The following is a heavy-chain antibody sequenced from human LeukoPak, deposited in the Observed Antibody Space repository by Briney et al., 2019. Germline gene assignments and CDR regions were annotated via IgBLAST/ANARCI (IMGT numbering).Heavy chain of an antibody. CDR2: IRSKAYGGTT. V-gene: IGHV3-49*04. CDR1: GFTFCDYA. J-gene: IGHJ4*02. Sequence: GGSLGLSCTASGFTFCDYAMSWVRQAPGKGLEWVGFIRSKAYGGTTEYAASVKGRFTISRDDSKSIAYLQMNSLKTEDTAVYYCTRDLHTWEQLFDYWGQGTLVTVSS. D-gene: IGHD1-26*01. CDR3: TRDLHTWEQLFDY.